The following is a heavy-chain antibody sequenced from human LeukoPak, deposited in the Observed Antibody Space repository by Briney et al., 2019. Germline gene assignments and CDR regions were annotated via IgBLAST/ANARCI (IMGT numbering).Heavy chain of an antibody. CDR3: ARGYGPGY. D-gene: IGHD4-17*01. V-gene: IGHV4-4*02. CDR2: IDHRGNT. J-gene: IGHJ4*02. CDR1: GDSISSTNW. Sequence: SETLSLTCAVSGDSISSTNWWNWVRQPPGKGLEWIGEIDHRGNTNYNPSLKSRVSISADKPKNQFSLKLSSVTAADTAVYYCARGYGPGYWGQGTLVTVSA.